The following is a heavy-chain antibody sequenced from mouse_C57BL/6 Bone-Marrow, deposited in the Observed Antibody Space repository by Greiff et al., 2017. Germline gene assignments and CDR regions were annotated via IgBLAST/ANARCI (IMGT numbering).Heavy chain of an antibody. V-gene: IGHV1-22*01. CDR3: ANDLLWLRRYYYAMDY. J-gene: IGHJ4*01. Sequence: EVQLQQSGPELVKPGASVKMSCKASGYTFTDYNMPWVKQSHGKSREWIGYINPNNGGTSYNQKFKGKATLTVNKSSSTAYMELRSLTSEDSAVYYCANDLLWLRRYYYAMDYWGQGTSVTVSS. CDR2: INPNNGGT. D-gene: IGHD2-2*01. CDR1: GYTFTDYN.